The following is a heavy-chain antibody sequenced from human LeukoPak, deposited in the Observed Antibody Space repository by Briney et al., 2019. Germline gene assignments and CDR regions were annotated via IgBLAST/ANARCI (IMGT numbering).Heavy chain of an antibody. J-gene: IGHJ4*02. D-gene: IGHD3-10*01. CDR3: AKGYRIVSGSLDY. Sequence: GGSLRLSCAASGFTFDDYTMHWVRRAPGKGLEWVSLISWDGGNTFYADSVKGRFTISRDNSKNSLYLQMNSLRTEDTALYYCAKGYRIVSGSLDYWGQGTLVTVSS. V-gene: IGHV3-43*01. CDR2: ISWDGGNT. CDR1: GFTFDDYT.